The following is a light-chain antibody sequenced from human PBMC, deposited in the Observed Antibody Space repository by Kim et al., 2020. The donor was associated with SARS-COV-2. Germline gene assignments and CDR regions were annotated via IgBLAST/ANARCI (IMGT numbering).Light chain of an antibody. CDR2: YDS. Sequence: APGKADRITCGGNHIGSKSVHWYQQKPGQAPVLVIYYDSDRPSGIPERFSGSNSGNTATLTISRVEAGDEADYYCQVWDSSSDHRVFGGGTQLTVL. V-gene: IGLV3-21*04. CDR1: HIGSKS. CDR3: QVWDSSSDHRV. J-gene: IGLJ3*02.